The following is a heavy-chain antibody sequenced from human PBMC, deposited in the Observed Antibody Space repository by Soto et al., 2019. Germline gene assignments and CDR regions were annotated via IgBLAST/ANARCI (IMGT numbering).Heavy chain of an antibody. CDR2: ISYFGST. V-gene: IGHV4-39*07. D-gene: IGHD5-18*01. CDR1: GGSISSDSYY. J-gene: IGHJ5*02. CDR3: AKDSGYNYGYFRWFDP. Sequence: SETLSLTCTVSGGSISSDSYYWGWIRQSPEKGFEWIASISYFGSTYYSPTLKSRLLISVDTSKSQFSLKLSSVTAADTVVYYCAKDSGYNYGYFRWFDPWGQGTLVTVSS.